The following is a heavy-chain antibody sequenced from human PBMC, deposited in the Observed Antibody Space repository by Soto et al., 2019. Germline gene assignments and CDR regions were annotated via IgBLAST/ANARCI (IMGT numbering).Heavy chain of an antibody. J-gene: IGHJ5*02. CDR2: IYYSGST. V-gene: IGHV4-59*08. CDR1: GGSISSYY. Sequence: SETLSLTCTVSGGSISSYYWSWIRQPPGKGLEWIAYIYYSGSTNYNPSLKSRVTISVDTSKNQFSLKLSSVTAADTAVYYCARGFPPPYIWFDPWGQGTLVTVS. D-gene: IGHD1-20*01. CDR3: ARGFPPPYIWFDP.